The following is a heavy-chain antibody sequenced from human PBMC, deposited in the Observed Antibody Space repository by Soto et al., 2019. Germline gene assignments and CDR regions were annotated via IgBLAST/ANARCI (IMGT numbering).Heavy chain of an antibody. Sequence: QVQRVQSGAEVKKPGAPVKVSCQPSGYTFTSYGISWVRQAPGQGLEWMGWISAYNGNTNNAQKLQGRVPMTTDTSTSTAYMELRSLRSDATAGYYCAGAPRSSWYAPWGQGTLVTVSS. CDR3: AGAPRSSWYAP. J-gene: IGHJ5*02. D-gene: IGHD6-13*01. V-gene: IGHV1-18*01. CDR2: ISAYNGNT. CDR1: GYTFTSYG.